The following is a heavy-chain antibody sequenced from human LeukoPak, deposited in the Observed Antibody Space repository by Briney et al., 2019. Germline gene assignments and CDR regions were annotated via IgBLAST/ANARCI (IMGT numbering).Heavy chain of an antibody. CDR1: GFTASRNY. D-gene: IGHD4-23*01. Sequence: PGGSLRLSCAASGFTASRNYMSWVRQAPGKGLEWVSVIYRDGTTYYADSVKGRFTISRDNSKNTLYLQMNSLRAEDTAVYYCGGWTTVATPVSYYYYGMDVWGQGTTVTVSS. V-gene: IGHV3-53*01. J-gene: IGHJ6*02. CDR3: GGWTTVATPVSYYYYGMDV. CDR2: IYRDGTT.